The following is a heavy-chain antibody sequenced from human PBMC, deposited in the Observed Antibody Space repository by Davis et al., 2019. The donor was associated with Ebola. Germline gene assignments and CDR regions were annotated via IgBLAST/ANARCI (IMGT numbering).Heavy chain of an antibody. Sequence: GESLKISCAASGFTFNRFGMHWVRQAPGKGLDWVAVIWYDGSNKYYADSVKGRFTISRDNSKNTLYLQMNSLRAEDTAVYYCAKVAVAGQPHFDYWGQGTLVTVSS. CDR3: AKVAVAGQPHFDY. D-gene: IGHD6-19*01. CDR1: GFTFNRFG. V-gene: IGHV3-33*06. J-gene: IGHJ4*02. CDR2: IWYDGSNK.